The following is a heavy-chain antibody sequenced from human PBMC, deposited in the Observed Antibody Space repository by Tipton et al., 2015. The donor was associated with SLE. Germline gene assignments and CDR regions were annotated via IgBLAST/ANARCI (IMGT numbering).Heavy chain of an antibody. Sequence: SLRLSCAASGFTVSSNYMSWVRQAPGKGLEWVGFIRSKAYGGTTEYAASVKGRFTISRDDSKSIAYLQMNSLKTEDTAVYYCARDSPGGAAAGNDAFDIWGQGTMVTVSS. D-gene: IGHD6-13*01. V-gene: IGHV3-49*04. CDR2: IRSKAYGGTT. J-gene: IGHJ3*02. CDR3: ARDSPGGAAAGNDAFDI. CDR1: GFTVSSNY.